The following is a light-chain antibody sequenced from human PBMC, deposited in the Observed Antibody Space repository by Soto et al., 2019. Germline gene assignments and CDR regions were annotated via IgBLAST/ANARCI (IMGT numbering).Light chain of an antibody. V-gene: IGKV3-20*01. CDR2: GAS. CDR1: QSVSSSY. Sequence: EIVLTQSPGTLSLSPGERATLSCRASQSVSSSYLAWYQQKPGQAPRLLIYGASSRATGIPDRFSGSGSGTDFTLTISRLEPEDFAVYYCQQYRSSRWPFCQGPNADIK. CDR3: QQYRSSRWP. J-gene: IGKJ1*01.